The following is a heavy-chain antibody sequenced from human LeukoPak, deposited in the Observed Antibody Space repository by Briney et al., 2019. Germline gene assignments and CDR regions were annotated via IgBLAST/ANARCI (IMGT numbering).Heavy chain of an antibody. D-gene: IGHD3-10*01. V-gene: IGHV3-7*01. CDR1: GFSFSSYW. Sequence: GGSLRLSCVDSGFSFSSYWMSWVRQAPGKGLEWVANIKQDGSEKYYVDSVKGRFTISRDNAKNSLYLQMDSLRAEDTAVYYCARGRGLPGPLDYWGQGTLVTVSS. CDR3: ARGRGLPGPLDY. CDR2: IKQDGSEK. J-gene: IGHJ4*02.